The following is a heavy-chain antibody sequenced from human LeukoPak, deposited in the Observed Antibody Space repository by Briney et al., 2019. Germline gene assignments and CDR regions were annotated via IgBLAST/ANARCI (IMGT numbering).Heavy chain of an antibody. Sequence: GGSLRPSCSASGFTFSSYGMHWVRQAPGKGLGGVAFIRYDGSNKYYADSVKGRFTISRDNSKNTLYLQMNSLRAEDTAVYYCAKDRARYCSGGSCYNFQHWGQGTLVTVSS. D-gene: IGHD2-15*01. CDR1: GFTFSSYG. CDR3: AKDRARYCSGGSCYNFQH. J-gene: IGHJ1*01. CDR2: IRYDGSNK. V-gene: IGHV3-30*02.